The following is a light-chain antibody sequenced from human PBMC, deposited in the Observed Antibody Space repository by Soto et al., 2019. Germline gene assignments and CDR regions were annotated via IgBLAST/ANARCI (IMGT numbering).Light chain of an antibody. J-gene: IGKJ1*01. Sequence: EIVLTQSPGTLSLSPGEGATLSCRASQSISNTFLAWYQQRPGQAPRILIYGASRRATGIPDMFSGSGSVTDITLTSSRLEPEDVALYYCQQYYSSWTFGQGTKVEMK. CDR2: GAS. CDR1: QSISNTF. CDR3: QQYYSSWT. V-gene: IGKV3-20*01.